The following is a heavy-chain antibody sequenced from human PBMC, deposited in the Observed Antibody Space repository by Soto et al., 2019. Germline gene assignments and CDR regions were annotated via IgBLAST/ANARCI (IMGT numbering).Heavy chain of an antibody. CDR2: IYHSGST. J-gene: IGHJ4*02. D-gene: IGHD4-4*01. CDR1: GGSISSSNW. CDR3: ARVEVRARRGLLVY. Sequence: SETLSLTCAVSGGSISSSNWWSWVRQPPGKGLEWIGEIYHSGSTNYNPSLKSRVTISVDKSKNQFSLKLSSVTAADTAVYYCARVEVRARRGLLVYRGQGSSVIVSS. V-gene: IGHV4-4*02.